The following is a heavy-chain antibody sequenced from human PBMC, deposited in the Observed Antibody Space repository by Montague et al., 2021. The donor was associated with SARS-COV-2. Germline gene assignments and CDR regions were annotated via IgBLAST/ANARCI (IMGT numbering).Heavy chain of an antibody. V-gene: IGHV4-39*01. J-gene: IGHJ6*02. Sequence: SETLSLTCTASGGSISSSSYYWGWIRQPPGKGLEWIGSIYYSGSTYYDPSLKSRVTISVDTSKNQFSLKLSSVTAADTAVYYCASESVGRKWLRSVYYYYGMDVWGQGTTVTVSS. D-gene: IGHD5-12*01. CDR2: IYYSGST. CDR1: GGSISSSSYY. CDR3: ASESVGRKWLRSVYYYYGMDV.